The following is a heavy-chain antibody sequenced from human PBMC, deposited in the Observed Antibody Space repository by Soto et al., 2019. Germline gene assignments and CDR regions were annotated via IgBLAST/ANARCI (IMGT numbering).Heavy chain of an antibody. D-gene: IGHD5-12*01. Sequence: SETLSLTCTVSGGAISTFYWSWIRQPPGKGPEWIGYIYYNGNSNYNPSLKSRVTMSVDTSKNQVSLKLTSVTDADTAVYYCARGRGSYYYYPMDVWGQGTTVTVSS. J-gene: IGHJ6*02. V-gene: IGHV4-59*01. CDR1: GGAISTFY. CDR3: ARGRGSYYYYPMDV. CDR2: IYYNGNS.